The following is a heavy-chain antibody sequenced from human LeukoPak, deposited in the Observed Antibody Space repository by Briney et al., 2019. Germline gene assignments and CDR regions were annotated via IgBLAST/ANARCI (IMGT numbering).Heavy chain of an antibody. Sequence: GGSLRLSCAASGFTFSSYSMNWVRQAPGKGLEWVSYISSSSYIYHADSVKGRFTISRDNAKNSLYLQMNSLRAEDTAVYYCARGPSTLFDYWGQGTLVTVSS. D-gene: IGHD3-16*01. J-gene: IGHJ4*02. V-gene: IGHV3-21*05. CDR2: ISSSSYI. CDR1: GFTFSSYS. CDR3: ARGPSTLFDY.